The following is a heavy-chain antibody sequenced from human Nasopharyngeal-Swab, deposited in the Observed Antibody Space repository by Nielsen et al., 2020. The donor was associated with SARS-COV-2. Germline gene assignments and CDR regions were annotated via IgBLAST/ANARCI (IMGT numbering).Heavy chain of an antibody. V-gene: IGHV3-23*01. CDR1: GFTFSSYA. J-gene: IGHJ6*03. CDR3: AKVSSSWYGRYYYYYYMDV. CDR2: ISGSGDTT. D-gene: IGHD6-13*01. Sequence: GESLKISCAASGFTFSSYAMSWVRRAPGKGLEWVSIISGSGDTTYYADSVKGRFTISRDNSKNTLYLQMNSLRAEDTAVYYCAKVSSSWYGRYYYYYYMDVWGKGTTVTVSS.